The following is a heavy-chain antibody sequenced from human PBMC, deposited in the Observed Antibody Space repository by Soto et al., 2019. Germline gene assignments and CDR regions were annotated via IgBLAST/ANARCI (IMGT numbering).Heavy chain of an antibody. CDR3: ARKPQSWDGYYFDY. CDR2: IYYSGST. V-gene: IGHV4-39*01. Sequence: PSETLSLTCTVSGGSISSSSYYWGWIRQPPGKGLEWIGSIYYSGSTYYNPSLKSRVTISVDTSKNQFSLKLSSVTAADTAVYYCARKPQSWDGYYFDYWGQGTLVTVSS. J-gene: IGHJ4*02. D-gene: IGHD6-13*01. CDR1: GGSISSSSYY.